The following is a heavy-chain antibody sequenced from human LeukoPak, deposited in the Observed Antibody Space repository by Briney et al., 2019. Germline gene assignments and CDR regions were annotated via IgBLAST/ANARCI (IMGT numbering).Heavy chain of an antibody. CDR3: ARHGTYFDWLLSTSIGAFDI. CDR2: IYYSGNT. J-gene: IGHJ3*02. V-gene: IGHV4-31*03. D-gene: IGHD3-9*01. Sequence: SETLSLTCTVSGGSISSGGYYWSWIRQHPGKGLEWIGYIYYSGNTYYNPSLKSRVTISVDTSKNQFSLKLSSVTAADTAVYYCARHGTYFDWLLSTSIGAFDIWGQGTMVTVSS. CDR1: GGSISSGGYY.